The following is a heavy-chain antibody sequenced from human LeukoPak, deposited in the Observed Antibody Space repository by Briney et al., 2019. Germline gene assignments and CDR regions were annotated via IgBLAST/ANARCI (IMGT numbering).Heavy chain of an antibody. J-gene: IGHJ4*02. CDR3: ARHPSYHYDSSGYYP. D-gene: IGHD3-22*01. CDR2: ISSSSSYI. V-gene: IGHV3-21*01. Sequence: GGSLRLSCAASGFTFSSYSMNWVRQAPGKGLEWVSSISSSSSYIYYADSVKGRFTISRDNAKNSLYLQMNSLRAEDTAVYYCARHPSYHYDSSGYYPRGQGTLVTVSS. CDR1: GFTFSSYS.